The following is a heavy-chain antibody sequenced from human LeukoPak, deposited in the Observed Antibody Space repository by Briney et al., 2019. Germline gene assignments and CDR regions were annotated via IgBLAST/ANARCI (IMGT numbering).Heavy chain of an antibody. D-gene: IGHD6-19*01. CDR1: EYTFTGYY. CDR3: ARESIAVGLRLPAFDI. V-gene: IGHV1-2*02. J-gene: IGHJ3*02. CDR2: INPNSGGT. Sequence: ASVKVSCKASEYTFTGYYMHWVRQAPGQGLEWMGWINPNSGGTNYAQKFQGRVTMTRDTSISTAYMELSRLRSDDTAVYYCARESIAVGLRLPAFDIWGQGTMVTVSS.